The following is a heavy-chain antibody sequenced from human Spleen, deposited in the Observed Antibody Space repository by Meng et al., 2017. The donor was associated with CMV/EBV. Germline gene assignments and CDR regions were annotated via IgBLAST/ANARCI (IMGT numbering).Heavy chain of an antibody. D-gene: IGHD2-2*01. Sequence: GESLKISCAASGFTFSSYWMSWVRQAPGKGLEWVANIKHDGIEKYYVDFVKGRFTISRDNAKNSLYLQMNSLRAEDTAVYYCARETVVVVFDAFDMWGQGTMVTVSS. CDR3: ARETVVVVFDAFDM. CDR1: GFTFSSYW. CDR2: IKHDGIEK. V-gene: IGHV3-7*01. J-gene: IGHJ3*02.